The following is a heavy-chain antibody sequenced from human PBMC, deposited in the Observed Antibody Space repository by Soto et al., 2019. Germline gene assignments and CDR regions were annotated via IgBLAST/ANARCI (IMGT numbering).Heavy chain of an antibody. CDR2: ISVHSGST. J-gene: IGHJ4*02. CDR3: ARERQGRYEY. Sequence: QVHLVQSGAEMKKPGASVKVSCKTSGYSFTTYGITWVRQAPGQGLEWMGWISVHSGSTQSVQKLQGRVTMTTDTSPSTAYMELRSLRSDDTAVYYCARERQGRYEYWGQGTLVTVSS. V-gene: IGHV1-18*01. CDR1: GYSFTTYG. D-gene: IGHD5-12*01.